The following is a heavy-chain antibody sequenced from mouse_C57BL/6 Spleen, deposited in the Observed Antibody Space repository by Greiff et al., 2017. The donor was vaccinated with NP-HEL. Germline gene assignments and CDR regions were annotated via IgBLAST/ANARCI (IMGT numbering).Heavy chain of an antibody. V-gene: IGHV2-6-1*01. Sequence: VKLMESGPGLVAPSQSLSITCTVSGFSLTSYGVHWVRQPPGKGLEWLVVIWSDGSTTYNSALKSRLSISKDNSKSQVFLKMNSLQTDDTAMYYCARHGGNYDGFAYWGQGTLVTVSA. CDR1: GFSLTSYG. J-gene: IGHJ3*01. D-gene: IGHD1-1*02. CDR3: ARHGGNYDGFAY. CDR2: IWSDGST.